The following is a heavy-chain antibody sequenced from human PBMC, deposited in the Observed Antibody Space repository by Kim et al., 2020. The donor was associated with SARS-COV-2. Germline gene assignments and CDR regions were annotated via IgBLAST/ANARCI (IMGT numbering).Heavy chain of an antibody. D-gene: IGHD3-10*01. Sequence: GGSLRLSCAASGFTFSSYGMHWVRQAPGKGLEWVAVIWYDGSNKYYADSVKGRFTISRDNSKNTLYLQMNSLRAEDTAVYYCAILSSMVRGVYFDYWGQGTLVTVSS. J-gene: IGHJ4*02. CDR2: IWYDGSNK. CDR3: AILSSMVRGVYFDY. CDR1: GFTFSSYG. V-gene: IGHV3-33*08.